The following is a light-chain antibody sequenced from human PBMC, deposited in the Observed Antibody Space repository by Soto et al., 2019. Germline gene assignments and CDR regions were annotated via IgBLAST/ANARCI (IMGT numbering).Light chain of an antibody. CDR3: QQYDRSPRT. CDR1: QSVSSDY. Sequence: EIVLTQSPGTLSLSPGERATLSCRASQSVSSDYLAWYQQKPGQAPRLLIYGVSSRATGIPDRFSGSGSGTEFTLTISRLEPEDFAVYYCQQYDRSPRTFGQGTKVDIK. V-gene: IGKV3-20*01. J-gene: IGKJ1*01. CDR2: GVS.